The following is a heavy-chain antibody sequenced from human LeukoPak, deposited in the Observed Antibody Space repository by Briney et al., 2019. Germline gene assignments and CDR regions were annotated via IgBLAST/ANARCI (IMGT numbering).Heavy chain of an antibody. D-gene: IGHD3-22*01. Sequence: GESLKISCKGSGYSFSNYWIGWVRQVPGKGLEWMGIIYPGDSDTRYSPSFQGQVTISADKSISTAYLQWSSLKASDTAMYYCARSAYYYDSSGYYRPGAFDIWGQGTMVTVSS. V-gene: IGHV5-51*01. J-gene: IGHJ3*02. CDR1: GYSFSNYW. CDR2: IYPGDSDT. CDR3: ARSAYYYDSSGYYRPGAFDI.